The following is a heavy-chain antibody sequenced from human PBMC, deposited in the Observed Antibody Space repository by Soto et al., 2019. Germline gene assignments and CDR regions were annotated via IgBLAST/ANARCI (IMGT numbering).Heavy chain of an antibody. D-gene: IGHD2-15*01. CDR1: GYTFTNFW. CDR2: IYPGDSET. V-gene: IGHV5-51*01. Sequence: GESLKISCTGSGYTFTNFWIAWVRQMPGRGLEWMAIIYPGDSETRYSPSFQGHITISADKSISTAYLQWNSMKASDTAMYYCARSPNFCSGGSCYVLRFDYWGHGTPVTVSS. J-gene: IGHJ4*01. CDR3: ARSPNFCSGGSCYVLRFDY.